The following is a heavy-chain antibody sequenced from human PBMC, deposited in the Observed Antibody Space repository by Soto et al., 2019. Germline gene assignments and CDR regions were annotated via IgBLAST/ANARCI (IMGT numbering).Heavy chain of an antibody. D-gene: IGHD2-2*01. V-gene: IGHV4-31*03. Sequence: PSQTLSLTCTVSVPFLHIGGYYWAWVRQNPGKGMEWIGYIYYTGVTYYNPSLGSRVNISVDTSKNQFSLELTSVTAADTAVYYCARDGSSTANWLDPWGQGLLVTVSS. J-gene: IGHJ5*02. CDR3: ARDGSSTANWLDP. CDR1: VPFLHIGGYY. CDR2: IYYTGVT.